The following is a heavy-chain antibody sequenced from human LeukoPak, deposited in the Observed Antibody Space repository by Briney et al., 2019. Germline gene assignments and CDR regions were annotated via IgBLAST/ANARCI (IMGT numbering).Heavy chain of an antibody. CDR1: GFTVNSNY. D-gene: IGHD3-22*01. CDR3: ARGTYYYDSSGYLGDAFDI. V-gene: IGHV3-53*01. J-gene: IGHJ3*02. CDR2: IYCVGSS. Sequence: PGASMRLSCAASGFTVNSNYISWVRQAPGKGLEWVSVIYCVGSSYYADSVKGRFTIPRDNSKNTLFLQMNSLRAEDTAVYYCARGTYYYDSSGYLGDAFDIWGQGTMVTVSS.